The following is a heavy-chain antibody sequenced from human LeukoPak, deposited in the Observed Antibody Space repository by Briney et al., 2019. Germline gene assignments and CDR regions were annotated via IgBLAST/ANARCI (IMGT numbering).Heavy chain of an antibody. Sequence: GGSLRLSCAASGFTFSDYYMSWIRQAPGEGLEWVSYISSSGSTIYYADSVKGRFTISRDNAKNSLYLQMNSLRAEDTAVYYCAREYSGYDMYYFDYWGQGTLVTVSS. V-gene: IGHV3-11*01. CDR3: AREYSGYDMYYFDY. CDR1: GFTFSDYY. J-gene: IGHJ4*02. D-gene: IGHD5-12*01. CDR2: ISSSGSTI.